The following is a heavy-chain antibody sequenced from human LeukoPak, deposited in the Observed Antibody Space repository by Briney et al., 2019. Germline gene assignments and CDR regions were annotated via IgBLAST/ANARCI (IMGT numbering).Heavy chain of an antibody. CDR2: IYYSGST. CDR3: ARDGAVDILTGYGAFDI. V-gene: IGHV4-59*01. Sequence: EPSETLSLTCTVSGGSISSYYWSWIRQPPGKGLEWIGYIYYSGSTNYNPSLKSRVTISVHTSKNQFSLKLSSVTAADTAVYYCARDGAVDILTGYGAFDIWGQGTMVTVSS. D-gene: IGHD3-9*01. CDR1: GGSISSYY. J-gene: IGHJ3*02.